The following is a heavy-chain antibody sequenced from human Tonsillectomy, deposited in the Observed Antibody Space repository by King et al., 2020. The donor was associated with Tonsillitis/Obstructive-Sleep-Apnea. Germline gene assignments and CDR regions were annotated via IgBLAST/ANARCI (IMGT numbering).Heavy chain of an antibody. D-gene: IGHD3-3*01. V-gene: IGHV3-23*04. CDR1: GFTFSSYA. J-gene: IGHJ6*02. Sequence: DVQLVESGGGLVQPGGSLRLSCAASGFTFSSYAMSWVRQAPGKGREGVSALSGSGGSKYYAESVKGRFTISRDNSKNTLYLQMNSLRAEDTAVYYCAKIRFLEWLATAYYYYYGIDVWGQGTTVTVSS. CDR3: AKIRFLEWLATAYYYYYGIDV. CDR2: LSGSGGSK.